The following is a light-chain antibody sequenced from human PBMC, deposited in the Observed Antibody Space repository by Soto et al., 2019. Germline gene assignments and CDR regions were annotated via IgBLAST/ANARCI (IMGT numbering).Light chain of an antibody. V-gene: IGKV3-15*01. Sequence: EIVMTQSPATLSVSPGERATLSCRASQSVRSNLAWYQHKPGQAPRLLIYGASTRATGIPAGFSGSGSGTEFTLTISSLQSEDFAVYYCQQYNNWPRTFGQGTKVDIK. J-gene: IGKJ1*01. CDR1: QSVRSN. CDR2: GAS. CDR3: QQYNNWPRT.